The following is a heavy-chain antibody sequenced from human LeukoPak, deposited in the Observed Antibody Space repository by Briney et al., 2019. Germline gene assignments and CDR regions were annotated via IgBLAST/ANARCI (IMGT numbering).Heavy chain of an antibody. V-gene: IGHV3-9*03. CDR1: GFTFSNYA. Sequence: GGSLRLSCAAPGFTFSNYAMSWVRQAPGKGLEWVSGISWNSGSIAYAESVKGRFIISRENANNSLYLQMDSLRPEDMALYYCAKDTRGTYYVGAIDIWGQGTMVAVSS. D-gene: IGHD1-26*01. CDR3: AKDTRGTYYVGAIDI. J-gene: IGHJ3*02. CDR2: ISWNSGSI.